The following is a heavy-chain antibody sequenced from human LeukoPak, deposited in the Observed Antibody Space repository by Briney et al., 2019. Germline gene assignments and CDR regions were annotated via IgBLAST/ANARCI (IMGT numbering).Heavy chain of an antibody. Sequence: GGSLRLSCAASGFTFSSYAMMWLRQAPGKGLEWVSAISGAGGTTLYADSVKGRFTISRDNSKNTLYLQMSSLRAEDTAVYYCARDGPYEATGSYFDAFDIWGQGTMVTVSS. D-gene: IGHD1-26*01. CDR2: ISGAGGTT. V-gene: IGHV3-23*01. J-gene: IGHJ3*02. CDR1: GFTFSSYA. CDR3: ARDGPYEATGSYFDAFDI.